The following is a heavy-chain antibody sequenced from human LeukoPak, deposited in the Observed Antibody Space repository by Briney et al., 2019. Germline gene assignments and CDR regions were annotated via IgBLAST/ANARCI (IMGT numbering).Heavy chain of an antibody. D-gene: IGHD3-22*01. CDR1: VYTLTELS. J-gene: IGHJ3*02. CDR2: FDPEDGET. V-gene: IGHV1-24*01. Sequence: ASVKVSCKVSVYTLTELSMHWVRQAPGKGLEWMGGFDPEDGETIYAQKFQGRVNMTEDTSTDTAYMELSSLRSEDTAVYYCATDRPYYDSSGFIGRNDAFDIWGQGTMVTVSS. CDR3: ATDRPYYDSSGFIGRNDAFDI.